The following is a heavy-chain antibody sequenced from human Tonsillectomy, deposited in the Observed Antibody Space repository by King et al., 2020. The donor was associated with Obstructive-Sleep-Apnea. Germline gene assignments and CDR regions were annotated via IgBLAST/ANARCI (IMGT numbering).Heavy chain of an antibody. V-gene: IGHV5-51*01. CDR3: ARWGNYYGSGSYYKGAFDI. J-gene: IGHJ3*02. CDR1: GYSFTSYW. CDR2: IYPGDSDT. Sequence: QLVQSGAEVKKPGESLKISCKGSGYSFTSYWIGWVRQMPGKGLEWMGIIYPGDSDTRYSPSFQGQATISADKSIRTAYLQWSSLKASDTAMYYCARWGNYYGSGSYYKGAFDIWGQGTMVTVSS. D-gene: IGHD3-10*01.